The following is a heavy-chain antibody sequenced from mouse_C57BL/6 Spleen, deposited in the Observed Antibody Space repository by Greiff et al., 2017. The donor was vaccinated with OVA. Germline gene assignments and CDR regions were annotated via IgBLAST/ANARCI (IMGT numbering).Heavy chain of an antibody. CDR1: GYAFTNYL. Sequence: VQLQQSGAELVRPGTSVKVSCKASGYAFTNYLIEWVKQRPGQGLEWIGVINPGSGGTNYNEKFKGKATLTADKSSSTAYMQLSSLTSEDSAVYFCARWETALAYFDYWGQGTTLTVSS. CDR3: ARWETALAYFDY. D-gene: IGHD3-2*01. V-gene: IGHV1-54*01. J-gene: IGHJ2*01. CDR2: INPGSGGT.